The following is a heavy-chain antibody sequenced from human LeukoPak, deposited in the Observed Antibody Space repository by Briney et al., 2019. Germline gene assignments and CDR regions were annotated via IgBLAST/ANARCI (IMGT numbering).Heavy chain of an antibody. D-gene: IGHD1-26*01. CDR1: GYTFTGYY. CDR3: ARATYERYSGSSFDY. CDR2: INPNSGGT. V-gene: IGHV1-2*02. J-gene: IGHJ4*02. Sequence: ASVKVSCKASGYTFTGYYMHWVRQAPGQGLEWMGWINPNSGGTNYAQKFQGRVTMTRDTSISTAYMELSRLRSDDTAVYYCARATYERYSGSSFDYWGQGTLVTVSS.